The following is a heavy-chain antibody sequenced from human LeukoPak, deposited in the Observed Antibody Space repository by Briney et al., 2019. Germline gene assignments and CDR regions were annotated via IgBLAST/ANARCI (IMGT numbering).Heavy chain of an antibody. J-gene: IGHJ4*02. CDR2: IYWNDDK. CDR3: VHSRRYDILTGYYTATYYFDY. Sequence: SGPTLVKPTQTLTLTCTFSGFSLSTSGVGVGWIRQPPGKALEWLALIYWNDDKRYSPSLKSRLTITKDTSKNQVVLTMTNMDPVDTATYYCVHSRRYDILTGYYTATYYFDYWGQGTLVTVSS. CDR1: GFSLSTSGVG. D-gene: IGHD3-9*01. V-gene: IGHV2-5*01.